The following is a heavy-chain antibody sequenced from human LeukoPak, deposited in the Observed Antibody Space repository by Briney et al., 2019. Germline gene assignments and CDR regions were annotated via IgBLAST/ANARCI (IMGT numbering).Heavy chain of an antibody. Sequence: GGSLRLSCAASGFTVSSNYMSWVRQAPGKGLEWVSVIYSGGSTYYADSVKGRFTISRDNSKNTLYLQMNSLRAEDTAVYYCARGVYDYGDPTYYFDYWGQGTLVTVSS. CDR3: ARGVYDYGDPTYYFDY. V-gene: IGHV3-66*01. CDR1: GFTVSSNY. CDR2: IYSGGST. J-gene: IGHJ4*02. D-gene: IGHD4-17*01.